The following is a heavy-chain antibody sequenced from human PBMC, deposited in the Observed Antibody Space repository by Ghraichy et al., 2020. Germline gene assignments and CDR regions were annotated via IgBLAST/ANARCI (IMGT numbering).Heavy chain of an antibody. Sequence: GGSLRLSCKGSGYSFTSYWISWVRQMPGKGLEWMGRIDPSDSYTNYSPSFQGHVTISADKSISTAYLQWSSLKASDTAMYYCARHQDMAATGIDYWGQGTLVTVSS. J-gene: IGHJ4*02. V-gene: IGHV5-10-1*01. D-gene: IGHD6-13*01. CDR1: GYSFTSYW. CDR3: ARHQDMAATGIDY. CDR2: IDPSDSYT.